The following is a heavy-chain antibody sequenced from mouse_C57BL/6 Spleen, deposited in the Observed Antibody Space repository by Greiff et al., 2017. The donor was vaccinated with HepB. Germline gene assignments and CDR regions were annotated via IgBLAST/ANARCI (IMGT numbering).Heavy chain of an antibody. J-gene: IGHJ2*01. Sequence: QVQLQQPGAELVKPGASVKLSCKASGYTFTSYWMQWVKQRPGQGLEWIGEIDPSDSYTNYNQKFKGKATLTVDTSSSTAYMQLSSLTSEDSAVYYCASRYGYGLYYFDYWGQGTTLTVSS. CDR2: IDPSDSYT. CDR3: ASRYGYGLYYFDY. CDR1: GYTFTSYW. D-gene: IGHD2-2*01. V-gene: IGHV1-50*01.